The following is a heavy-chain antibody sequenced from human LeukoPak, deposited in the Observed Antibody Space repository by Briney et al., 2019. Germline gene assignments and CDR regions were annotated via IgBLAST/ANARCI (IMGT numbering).Heavy chain of an antibody. CDR2: INPNSGGT. CDR1: GYTFTSYY. J-gene: IGHJ4*02. V-gene: IGHV1-2*02. CDR3: ARIRYYYGSGSYSLGY. Sequence: ASVKVSCKASGYTFTSYYMHWVRQAPGQGLGWMGWINPNSGGTNYGQKFQGRVTMTRDTSISTAYMELSRLISDETAVYYCARIRYYYGSGSYSLGYWGQGTLVTVSS. D-gene: IGHD3-10*01.